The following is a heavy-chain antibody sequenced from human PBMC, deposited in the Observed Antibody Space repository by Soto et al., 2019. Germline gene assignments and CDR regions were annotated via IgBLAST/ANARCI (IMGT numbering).Heavy chain of an antibody. V-gene: IGHV3-30*18. CDR1: GFTFSSYG. J-gene: IGHJ3*02. CDR2: ISYDGSNK. CDR3: AKGYGGDI. Sequence: QVQLVESGGGVVQPGRSLRLSCAASGFTFSSYGMHWVRQAPGKGLEWVAVISYDGSNKYYADSVKGRFTISRDNSKNTLYLQMNSRRAEDTAVYYCAKGYGGDIWGQGTMVTFSS. D-gene: IGHD3-10*01.